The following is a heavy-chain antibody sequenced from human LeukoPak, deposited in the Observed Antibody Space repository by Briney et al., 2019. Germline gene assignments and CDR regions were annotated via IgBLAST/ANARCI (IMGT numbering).Heavy chain of an antibody. CDR3: AREGYSSGWYYDY. CDR1: GGSISSYY. CDR2: IYYSGST. Sequence: SETLSLTCTVSGGSISSYYWSWIRQPPGKGLEWIGYIYYSGSTNYNPSLKSRVTISVDTSKNQFSLKLSSVTAADTAVYYCAREGYSSGWYYDYWGQGTLVTVSP. D-gene: IGHD6-19*01. J-gene: IGHJ4*02. V-gene: IGHV4-59*01.